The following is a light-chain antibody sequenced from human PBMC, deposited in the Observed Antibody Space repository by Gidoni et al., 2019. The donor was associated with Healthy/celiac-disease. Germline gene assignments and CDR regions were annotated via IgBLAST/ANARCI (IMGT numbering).Light chain of an antibody. CDR2: CAS. CDR1: QSVSSSY. CDR3: QQYGSSPPMYT. Sequence: EIVLTQSPGTLSLSQGERATLSCRASQSVSSSYLAWYQQKPGQAPRLLIYCASSRATGIPDRFSGSGSGTDFTLTISRLEPEDFAVYYCQQYGSSPPMYTFGQGTKLEIK. J-gene: IGKJ2*01. V-gene: IGKV3-20*01.